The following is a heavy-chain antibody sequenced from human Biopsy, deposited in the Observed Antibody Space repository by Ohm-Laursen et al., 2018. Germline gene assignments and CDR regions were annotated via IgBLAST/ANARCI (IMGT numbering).Heavy chain of an antibody. Sequence: SDTLSLICAVSGHSVRSGYYWGWIRQPPGKGLEWIGSIFQNGYTYYNPSLETRVTISVDTSKDQFSLKLTSVAAADTAVYYCARGPCGGGCPFQYFDSWGQGTLVIVSS. V-gene: IGHV4-38-2*01. CDR3: ARGPCGGGCPFQYFDS. CDR1: GHSVRSGYY. J-gene: IGHJ4*02. CDR2: IFQNGYT. D-gene: IGHD2-21*02.